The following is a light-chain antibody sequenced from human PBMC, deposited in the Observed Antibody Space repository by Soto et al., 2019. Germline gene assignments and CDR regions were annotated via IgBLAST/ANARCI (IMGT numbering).Light chain of an antibody. J-gene: IGKJ4*01. CDR1: QSISRW. CDR2: DAS. CDR3: QQYHTTPLT. Sequence: DIQMTQSPSTLSASVGDRVTITCRARQSISRWLAWYQQKPGKAPKLLIYDASNLESGVPSRFSGSGSGTEFTLTISSLQAEDVAVYYCQQYHTTPLTFGGGTKVDIK. V-gene: IGKV1-5*01.